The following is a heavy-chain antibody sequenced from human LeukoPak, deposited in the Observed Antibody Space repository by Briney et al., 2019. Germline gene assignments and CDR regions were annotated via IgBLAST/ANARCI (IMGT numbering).Heavy chain of an antibody. CDR2: IYHSGNT. J-gene: IGHJ4*02. D-gene: IGHD3-10*01. Sequence: PSKTLSLTCTVSGYSISSNHYWGWMRQTPGKGLEWIGSIYHSGNTDYNQSLKSRVAISIDTSKNQFSLKLSSVTAADTAVYYCARVVGEVAGEYYFDYWGQGTLVTVSS. V-gene: IGHV4-38-2*02. CDR1: GYSISSNHY. CDR3: ARVVGEVAGEYYFDY.